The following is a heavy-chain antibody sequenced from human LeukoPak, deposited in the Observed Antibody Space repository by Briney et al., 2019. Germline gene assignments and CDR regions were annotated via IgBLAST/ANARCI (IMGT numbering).Heavy chain of an antibody. CDR1: GGSISSYY. CDR2: IYYSGST. J-gene: IGHJ5*02. V-gene: IGHV4-59*01. CDR3: ARDCYESSGYYYWFDP. Sequence: SETLSLTCTVSGGSISSYYWSWIRQPPGKGLEWIGYIYYSGSTNYNPSLKSRVTISVDTSKNQFSLKLSSVTAADTAVYYCARDCYESSGYYYWFDPWGQGTLVTVSS. D-gene: IGHD3-22*01.